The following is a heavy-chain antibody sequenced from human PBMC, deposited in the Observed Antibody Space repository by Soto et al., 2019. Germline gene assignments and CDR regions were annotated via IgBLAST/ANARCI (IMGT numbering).Heavy chain of an antibody. J-gene: IGHJ6*02. CDR3: TRDVEYSYGYSYYYGMDV. CDR2: IRSKAYGGTT. CDR1: GFTFGDYA. Sequence: GGSLRLSCTASGFTFGDYAMSWVRQAPGKGLEWVGFIRSKAYGGTTEYAASVKGRFTISRDDSKSIAYLQMNSLKTEDTAVYYCTRDVEYSYGYSYYYGMDVWGQGTTVTVSS. V-gene: IGHV3-49*04. D-gene: IGHD5-18*01.